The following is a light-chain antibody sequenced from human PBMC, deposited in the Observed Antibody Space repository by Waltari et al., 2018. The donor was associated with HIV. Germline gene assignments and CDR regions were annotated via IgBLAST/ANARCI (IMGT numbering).Light chain of an antibody. Sequence: AVTQPPSVSGPPGQSATISCTGTNTAFSLYNFVSWYQQHPGKPPKLIIYDVNKRASGVPDRFSGSKSGNTASLTISGLRAEDEGHYYCASYAGNNTVIFGGGTEVTVL. CDR1: NTAFSLYNF. J-gene: IGLJ2*01. V-gene: IGLV2-11*01. CDR2: DVN. CDR3: ASYAGNNTVI.